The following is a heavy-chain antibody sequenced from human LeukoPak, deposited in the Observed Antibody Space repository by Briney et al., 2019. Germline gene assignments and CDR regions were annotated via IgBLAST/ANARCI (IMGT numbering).Heavy chain of an antibody. Sequence: SETLSLTCTVSGGSITSSNSYWGWIRQPPGMGLEWIGSIYESGTTYYNPSLKSRVTISVDTSKNQFSLKLSSVTAADTAVYYCARGDCSSTSCSSYYGVDVWGQGTTVTVSS. CDR2: IYESGTT. CDR3: ARGDCSSTSCSSYYGVDV. D-gene: IGHD2-2*01. J-gene: IGHJ6*02. V-gene: IGHV4-39*01. CDR1: GGSITSSNSY.